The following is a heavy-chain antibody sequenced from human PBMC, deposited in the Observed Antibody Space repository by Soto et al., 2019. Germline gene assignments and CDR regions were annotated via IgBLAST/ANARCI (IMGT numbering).Heavy chain of an antibody. CDR2: IDSRSRHI. D-gene: IGHD2-15*01. V-gene: IGHV3-21*01. Sequence: EVQLGESGGGLVKPGGSLRLSCAASGFTFSESSMNWVRQAPGKGLECVSSIDSRSRHIFYADSGKGRFTISRDNAKNSLFLQMNSLTAEDTAVYYSARGGGSLNYWGQGTLVTVSS. CDR1: GFTFSESS. CDR3: ARGGGSLNY. J-gene: IGHJ4*02.